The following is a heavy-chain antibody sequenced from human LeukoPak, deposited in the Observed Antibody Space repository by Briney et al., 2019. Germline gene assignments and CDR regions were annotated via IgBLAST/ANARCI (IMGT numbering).Heavy chain of an antibody. Sequence: GGSLILSCAASGITFNTYSMHWVRQAPGKGLEWISYSNTDGTISYADSVKGRFTISRDNAENSLYLQMNSLRDEDTAVYFCVRDRDYAFDFWGQGTMVTVSS. CDR1: GITFNTYS. CDR2: SNTDGTI. V-gene: IGHV3-48*02. J-gene: IGHJ3*01. CDR3: VRDRDYAFDF.